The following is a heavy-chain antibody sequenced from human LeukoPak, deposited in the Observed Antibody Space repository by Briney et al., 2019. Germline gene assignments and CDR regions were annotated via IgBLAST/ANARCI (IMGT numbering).Heavy chain of an antibody. CDR3: ARDRHIVVVTAPTRLYGMDV. D-gene: IGHD2-21*02. CDR1: GFTFSSYS. J-gene: IGHJ6*02. CDR2: ISSSSSYV. V-gene: IGHV3-21*01. Sequence: PGGSLRLSCAASGFTFSSYSMNWVRQAPGKGLEWVSSISSSSSYVYYADSVKGRFTISRDNAKNSLYLQMNSLRAEDTAVYYCARDRHIVVVTAPTRLYGMDVWGQGTTVTVSS.